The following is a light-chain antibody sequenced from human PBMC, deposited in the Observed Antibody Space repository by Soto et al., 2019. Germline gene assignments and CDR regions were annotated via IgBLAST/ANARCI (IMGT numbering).Light chain of an antibody. V-gene: IGKV1-27*01. J-gene: IGKJ4*01. CDR1: QAISNY. CDR3: QTYNSSPLT. Sequence: LHTTQSPAALSASLRPRVTITCLASQAISNYLDWYQQTPGKVPKILIYAASNLQSGVPSRFSGSGSGTEFTLTISSLRPEDVATYYCQTYNSSPLTFGGGTKVAI. CDR2: AAS.